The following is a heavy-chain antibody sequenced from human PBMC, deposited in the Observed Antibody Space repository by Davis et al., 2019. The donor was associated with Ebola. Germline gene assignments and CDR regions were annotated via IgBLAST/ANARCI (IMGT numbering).Heavy chain of an antibody. CDR1: GFTFYRYE. CDR2: IKQDGSEK. V-gene: IGHV3-7*01. CDR3: AREGRNGITIFGVVTTG. D-gene: IGHD3-3*01. Sequence: GESLEISCAASGFTFYRYEMNWVRQAPGKGLEWVANIKQDGSEKYYVDSVKGRFTISRDNAKNSLYLQMNSLRAEDTAVYYCAREGRNGITIFGVVTTGGGQGTLVTVSS. J-gene: IGHJ4*02.